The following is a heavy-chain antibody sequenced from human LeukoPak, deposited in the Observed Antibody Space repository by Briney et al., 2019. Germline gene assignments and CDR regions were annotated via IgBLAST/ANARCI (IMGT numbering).Heavy chain of an antibody. CDR1: GGTFSSYA. CDR2: IIPILGIA. J-gene: IGHJ6*02. CDR3: ARDVRDIVVVPAGYYYGMDV. Sequence: ASVKVSCKASGGTFSSYAISWVRQAPGQGLEWMGRIIPILGIANYAQKFQGRVTITADKSTSTAYMELSSLRSEDTAVYYCARDVRDIVVVPAGYYYGMDVWGQGTTVTVSS. V-gene: IGHV1-69*04. D-gene: IGHD2-2*01.